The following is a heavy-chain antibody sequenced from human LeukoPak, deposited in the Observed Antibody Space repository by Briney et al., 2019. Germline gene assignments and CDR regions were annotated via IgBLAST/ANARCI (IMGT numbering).Heavy chain of an antibody. CDR3: ASAQQVATKYSYGYGRYYYYYMDV. CDR2: IYYSGST. J-gene: IGHJ6*03. CDR1: GGSISSSSYY. Sequence: SETLSLTCTVSGGSISSSSYYWGWIRQPPGKGLEWIGSIYYSGSTYYNPSLKSRVTISVDTSKNQFSLKLSSVTAADTAVYYCASAQQVATKYSYGYGRYYYYYMDVWGKGTTVTITS. D-gene: IGHD5-18*01. V-gene: IGHV4-39*07.